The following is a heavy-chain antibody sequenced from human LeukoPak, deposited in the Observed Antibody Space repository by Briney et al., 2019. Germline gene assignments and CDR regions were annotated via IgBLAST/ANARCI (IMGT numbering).Heavy chain of an antibody. D-gene: IGHD6-13*01. Sequence: GASLRLSCAASGFTFSSYAMSWVRHAPGKGLEWVSAIRGGAYTTYYAGSVKGRFTISRDNSKNTLYLQMNSLRVEDTAIYYCAKNVHSSIWYDAFDIWGQGTMVTVSS. CDR1: GFTFSSYA. V-gene: IGHV3-23*01. CDR3: AKNVHSSIWYDAFDI. J-gene: IGHJ3*02. CDR2: IRGGAYTT.